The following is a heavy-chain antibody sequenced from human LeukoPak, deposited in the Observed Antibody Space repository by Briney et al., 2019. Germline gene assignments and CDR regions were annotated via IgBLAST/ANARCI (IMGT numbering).Heavy chain of an antibody. Sequence: KPSETLSLTCAVYGGSFSGYYWSWIRQPPGKGLEWVGGINHSGSTNYNPSPKSRVTISVDTSKNQFSLKLSSVTAADTAVYYCARDMYYYDSSGYYYFDYWGQGTLVTVSS. CDR2: INHSGST. V-gene: IGHV4-34*01. J-gene: IGHJ4*02. D-gene: IGHD3-22*01. CDR3: ARDMYYYDSSGYYYFDY. CDR1: GGSFSGYY.